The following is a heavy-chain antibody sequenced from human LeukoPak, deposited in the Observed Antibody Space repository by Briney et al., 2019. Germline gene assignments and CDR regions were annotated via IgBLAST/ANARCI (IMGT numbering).Heavy chain of an antibody. D-gene: IGHD5-18*01. V-gene: IGHV3-23*01. J-gene: IGHJ4*02. CDR2: ITASGGNT. CDR1: GFTFSSYA. Sequence: GGSLRLSCAAPGFTFSSYAMGWVRQAPGKGLEWVSAITASGGNTYYADSVKGRFTISRDNSKNTLYLQVNSLRAEDTAVHYCAKGNGYSYGRYYFDYWGQGTLVTVSS. CDR3: AKGNGYSYGRYYFDY.